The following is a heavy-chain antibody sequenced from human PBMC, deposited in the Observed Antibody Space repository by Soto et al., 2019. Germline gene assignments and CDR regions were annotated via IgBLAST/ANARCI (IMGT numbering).Heavy chain of an antibody. CDR2: INPSGGST. CDR3: ARGGADGFGELLYYYYGMDV. D-gene: IGHD3-10*01. CDR1: GYTFTSYY. Sequence: GASVKVSCTASGYTFTSYYMHWVRQAPGQGLEWMGIINPSGGSTSYAQKFQGRVTMTRDTSTSTVYMELSSLRSEDTAVYYCARGGADGFGELLYYYYGMDVWGQGTTVTVSS. V-gene: IGHV1-46*01. J-gene: IGHJ6*02.